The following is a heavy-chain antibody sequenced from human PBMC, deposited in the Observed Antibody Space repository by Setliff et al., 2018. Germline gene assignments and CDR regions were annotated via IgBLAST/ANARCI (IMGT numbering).Heavy chain of an antibody. CDR2: MNPNSGNT. V-gene: IGHV1-8*03. J-gene: IGHJ5*02. D-gene: IGHD6-13*01. CDR1: GYTFTSYD. Sequence: ASVKVSCKASGYTFTSYDINWVRQATGQGLEWMGWMNPNSGNTGYAQKFQGRVTITRNTSISTAYMELSSVTAADTAVYYCAREEPYSSSWSWFDPWGQGTLVTVSS. CDR3: AREEPYSSSWSWFDP.